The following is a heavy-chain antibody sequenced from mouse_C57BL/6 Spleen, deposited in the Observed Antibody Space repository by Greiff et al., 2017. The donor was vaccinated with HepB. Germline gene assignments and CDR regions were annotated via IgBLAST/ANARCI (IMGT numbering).Heavy chain of an antibody. CDR2: IDPSDSET. J-gene: IGHJ4*01. CDR3: ARFGYYGSSYGYAMDY. D-gene: IGHD1-1*01. CDR1: GYTFTSYW. Sequence: VQLQQPGAELVRPGSSVKLSCKASGYTFTSYWMHWVKQRPIQGLEWIGNIDPSDSETHYNQKFKDKATLTVDKSSSTAYMQLSSLTSEDSAVYYCARFGYYGSSYGYAMDYWGQGTSVTVSS. V-gene: IGHV1-52*01.